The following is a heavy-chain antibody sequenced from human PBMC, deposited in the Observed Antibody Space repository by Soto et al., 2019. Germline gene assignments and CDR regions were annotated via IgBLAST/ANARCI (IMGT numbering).Heavy chain of an antibody. Sequence: EVQLVESGGGLVKPGESLRLSCAASGFAFSNAWINWVRQAPGKGLEWVGRIQSKSDGGTTDFPAPVRDPFTISRDASKYMVYLMMDGVKTEHAAVYYCATDLGAFCSNIRCYVLDIWGPGTMVTVSP. J-gene: IGHJ3*02. CDR3: ATDLGAFCSNIRCYVLDI. CDR2: IQSKSDGGTT. V-gene: IGHV3-15*01. D-gene: IGHD2-2*01. CDR1: GFAFSNAW.